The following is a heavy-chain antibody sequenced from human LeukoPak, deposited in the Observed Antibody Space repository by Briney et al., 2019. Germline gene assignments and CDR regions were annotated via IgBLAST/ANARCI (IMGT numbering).Heavy chain of an antibody. CDR2: ISGSGGST. Sequence: GGSLRLSCAASGFTFSSNAMSWVRQAPGKGLEWVSAISGSGGSTYYADSVKGRFTISRDNSKNTLYLQMNSLSAEDTAVYYCAKQLRGIPFNYFDYWGQGILVTVSS. D-gene: IGHD1-1*01. CDR3: AKQLRGIPFNYFDY. CDR1: GFTFSSNA. J-gene: IGHJ4*02. V-gene: IGHV3-23*01.